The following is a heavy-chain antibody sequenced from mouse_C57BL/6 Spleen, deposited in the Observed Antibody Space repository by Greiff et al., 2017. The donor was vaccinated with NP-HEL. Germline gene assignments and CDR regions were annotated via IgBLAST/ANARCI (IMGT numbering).Heavy chain of an antibody. Sequence: EVKLMESGGGLVKPGGSLKLSCAASGFTFSDYGMHWVRQAPEKGLEWVAYISSGSSTIYYADTVKGRFTISRDNAKNTLFLQMTSLRSEDTAMYYCARPYSNYVGYWYFDVWGTGTTVTVSS. CDR2: ISSGSSTI. V-gene: IGHV5-17*01. CDR3: ARPYSNYVGYWYFDV. J-gene: IGHJ1*03. CDR1: GFTFSDYG. D-gene: IGHD2-5*01.